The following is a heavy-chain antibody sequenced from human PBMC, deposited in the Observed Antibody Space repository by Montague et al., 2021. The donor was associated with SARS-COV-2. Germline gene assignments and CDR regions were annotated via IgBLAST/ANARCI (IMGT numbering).Heavy chain of an antibody. CDR3: ASPNSGPWYFFDY. V-gene: IGHV4-39*01. CDR2: ISVSGST. D-gene: IGHD1-26*01. CDR1: GDSISSSRYF. Sequence: SETLSLTCTVSGDSISSSRYFWSWLRQPPGKELHWIVSISVSGSTYYNPSLRSRVTISVDTYKNQLSLELISVTAADTAVYYCASPNSGPWYFFDYWGQGTMVTASS. J-gene: IGHJ4*02.